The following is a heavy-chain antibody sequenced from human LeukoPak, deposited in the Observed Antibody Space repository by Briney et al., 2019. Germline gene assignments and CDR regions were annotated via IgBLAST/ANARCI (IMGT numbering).Heavy chain of an antibody. D-gene: IGHD6-13*01. V-gene: IGHV3-33*01. Sequence: PGGSLRLSCAASGFTLSSYAMHWARQAPGKGLEWVALIWYDGSYKHYADSVKGRFTISRDTSNNKLYLQMNSLRAEDTAVYYCARDFGLAAGTRYYFDYWGQGTLVTVSS. J-gene: IGHJ4*02. CDR1: GFTLSSYA. CDR2: IWYDGSYK. CDR3: ARDFGLAAGTRYYFDY.